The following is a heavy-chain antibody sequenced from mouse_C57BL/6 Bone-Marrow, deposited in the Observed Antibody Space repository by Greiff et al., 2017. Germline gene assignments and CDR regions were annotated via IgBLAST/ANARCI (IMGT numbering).Heavy chain of an antibody. Sequence: VQLQQSGPELVKPGASVKISCKASGYTFTDYYMNWVKQSHGKSLEWIGDINPNNGGTSYNQKFKGKATLTVDKSSSTAYMELRSLTSEDSAVYYCARRGFITTVVATRYFDVWGTGTTVTVSS. CDR3: ARRGFITTVVATRYFDV. D-gene: IGHD1-1*01. J-gene: IGHJ1*03. CDR1: GYTFTDYY. V-gene: IGHV1-26*01. CDR2: INPNNGGT.